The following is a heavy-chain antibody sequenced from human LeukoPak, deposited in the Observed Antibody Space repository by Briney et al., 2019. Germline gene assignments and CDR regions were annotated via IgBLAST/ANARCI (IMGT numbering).Heavy chain of an antibody. V-gene: IGHV3-23*01. CDR2: ISGSGGST. J-gene: IGHJ4*02. D-gene: IGHD6-19*01. CDR1: GFTFSSYA. Sequence: GGSLRLSCAASGFTFSSYAVSWVRQAPGKGLEWVSAISGSGGSTYYADSVKGRFTISRDNSKNTLYLQMNSLRAEDTAVYYCARERYSSGWSDYWGQGTLVTVSS. CDR3: ARERYSSGWSDY.